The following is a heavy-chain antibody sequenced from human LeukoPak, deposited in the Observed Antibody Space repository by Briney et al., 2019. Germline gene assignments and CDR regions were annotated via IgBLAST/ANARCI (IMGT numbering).Heavy chain of an antibody. CDR1: GFTFSNAW. CDR2: ISSSSSYI. D-gene: IGHD6-13*01. Sequence: GGSLRLSCAASGFTFSNAWMNWVRQAPGKGLEWVSSISSSSSYIYYADSVKGRFTISRDNAKNSLYLQMNSLRAEDTAVYYCARGSGATYSSSWYLDYWGQGTLVTVSS. CDR3: ARGSGATYSSSWYLDY. V-gene: IGHV3-21*01. J-gene: IGHJ4*02.